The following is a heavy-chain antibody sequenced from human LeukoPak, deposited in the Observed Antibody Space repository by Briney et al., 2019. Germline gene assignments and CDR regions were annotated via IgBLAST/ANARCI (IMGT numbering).Heavy chain of an antibody. J-gene: IGHJ4*02. CDR2: IWYDGSNK. V-gene: IGHV3-33*01. CDR1: GFTFSSYG. CDR3: ARQNTPHGNFDY. D-gene: IGHD1-26*01. Sequence: GGSLRLSCAASGFTFSSYGMHWVRQAPGKGLEWVAVIWYDGSNKYYADSVKGRFTISRDNSKNTLYLLMTSLRAEDTAVYYCARQNTPHGNFDYWGQGILVTVSS.